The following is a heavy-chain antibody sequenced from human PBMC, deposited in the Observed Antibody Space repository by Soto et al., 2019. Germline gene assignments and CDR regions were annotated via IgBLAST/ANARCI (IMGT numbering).Heavy chain of an antibody. Sequence: PGRCRRLPCLASGITFTDYHMYWVRQAPGKGLEWVSILSNDGSNTYSAESVKGRFTMSRANSKNTLYLQMNNLRLEDTDIYFCARDRKWASFGVLTQYGMEGWGQGTRVTVCS. CDR3: ARDRKWASFGVLTQYGMEG. V-gene: IGHV3-30*03. J-gene: IGHJ6*01. CDR2: LSNDGSNT. D-gene: IGHD3-3*01. CDR1: GITFTDYH.